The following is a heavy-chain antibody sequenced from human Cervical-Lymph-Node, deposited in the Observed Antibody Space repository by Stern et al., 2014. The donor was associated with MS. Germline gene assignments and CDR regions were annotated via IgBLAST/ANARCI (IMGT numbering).Heavy chain of an antibody. CDR3: ASAYRAS. Sequence: EVQLVQSGGGIVQPGGSLMISCVASGFNFRTYWMHWVRQGPGKGLEWVSTINGDGTVSTYADSVRGRFTISRNNANNTMSLQLDNLRVEDTAIYYCASAYRASWGQGTLVTVST. CDR1: GFNFRTYW. CDR2: INGDGTVS. D-gene: IGHD1-1*01. V-gene: IGHV3-74*02. J-gene: IGHJ4*02.